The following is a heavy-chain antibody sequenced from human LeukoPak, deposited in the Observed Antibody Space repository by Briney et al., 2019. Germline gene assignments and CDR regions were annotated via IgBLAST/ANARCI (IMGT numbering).Heavy chain of an antibody. D-gene: IGHD3-9*01. CDR2: IIGSGDST. J-gene: IGHJ6*02. CDR3: ANDLGKKSYDLLPGYSGPSYGMDV. V-gene: IGHV3-23*01. CDR1: GFTFRSYA. Sequence: GGSLRLSCAASGFTFRSYAMTWVCQTPGKGLGWVSGIIGSGDSTYYADSVKGRFAISRDNSKNTLYLHMNSLRAEDTAVYHCANDLGKKSYDLLPGYSGPSYGMDVWGQGTTVTVSS.